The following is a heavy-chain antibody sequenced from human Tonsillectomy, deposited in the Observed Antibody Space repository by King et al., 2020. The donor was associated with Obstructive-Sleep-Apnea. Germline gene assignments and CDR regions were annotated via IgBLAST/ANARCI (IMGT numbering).Heavy chain of an antibody. Sequence: QLVQSGAEVKKPGSSVKVSCKASGGTFSNYALSWVRQAPRQGLEWMGRIVPIVGIQNYAQKLQGRVTITADKSTRTAYMELSSLTSEDTAVYFCARDAVYGSGNYHWYFDLWGRGTLVTVSS. D-gene: IGHD3-10*01. CDR3: ARDAVYGSGNYHWYFDL. CDR1: GGTFSNYA. CDR2: IVPIVGIQ. V-gene: IGHV1-69*04. J-gene: IGHJ2*01.